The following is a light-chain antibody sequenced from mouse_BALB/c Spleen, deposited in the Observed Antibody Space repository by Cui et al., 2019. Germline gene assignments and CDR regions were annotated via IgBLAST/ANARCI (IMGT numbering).Light chain of an antibody. V-gene: IGKV4-68*01. J-gene: IGKJ5*01. CDR2: LTS. CDR1: SNVSY. CDR3: QQWSSTPRT. Sequence: IVLTQSPALMSATRGGKVNMTCRASSNVSYMYWYQQTPRSSPKPWIYLTSHLASGVPARFSGSGSGTSYSLTISSMEAEDAATYYCQQWSSTPRTFGAGTKLELK.